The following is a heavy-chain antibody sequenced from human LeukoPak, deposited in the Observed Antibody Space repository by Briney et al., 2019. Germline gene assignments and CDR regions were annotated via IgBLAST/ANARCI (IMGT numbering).Heavy chain of an antibody. CDR3: ARESSARWLQFDDY. Sequence: GGSLRLSCAASGFTLSSYAMSWVRQGPGKGLEWVSAISVSGNTYHADSVKGRFTISRDNAKNSLYLQMNSLRAEDTAVYYCARESSARWLQFDDYWGQGTLVTVSS. CDR1: GFTLSSYA. J-gene: IGHJ4*02. V-gene: IGHV3-23*01. D-gene: IGHD5-24*01. CDR2: ISVSGNT.